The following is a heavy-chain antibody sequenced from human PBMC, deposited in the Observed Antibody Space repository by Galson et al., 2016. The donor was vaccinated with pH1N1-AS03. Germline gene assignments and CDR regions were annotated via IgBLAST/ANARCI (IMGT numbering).Heavy chain of an antibody. CDR3: ARGPAGTFDY. J-gene: IGHJ4*02. V-gene: IGHV3-21*01. D-gene: IGHD6-13*01. CDR2: ISSSCSYI. Sequence: SLRLSCAASGFTFSNYIMNWVRQAPGKGLAWVSSISSSCSYIYSADSVKGRFTHSRDNAKNSLYLQMNSLRAEDTAVYYCARGPAGTFDYWGQGTLVTVSS. CDR1: GFTFSNYI.